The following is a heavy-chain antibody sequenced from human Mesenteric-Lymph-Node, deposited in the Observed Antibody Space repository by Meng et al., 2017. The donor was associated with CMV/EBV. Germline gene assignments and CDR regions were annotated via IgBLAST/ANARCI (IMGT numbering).Heavy chain of an antibody. CDR1: GYTFTSYG. Sequence: ASVKVSCKASGYTFTSYGISWVRQAPGQGLEWMGWINPNSGGTRFAQKFQGRVTLTRDMSISTAYMELSRLRSDDTAVFYCARSPIFGVVTIHFAYWGQGTLVTVSS. D-gene: IGHD3-3*01. CDR2: INPNSGGT. V-gene: IGHV1-2*02. CDR3: ARSPIFGVVTIHFAY. J-gene: IGHJ4*02.